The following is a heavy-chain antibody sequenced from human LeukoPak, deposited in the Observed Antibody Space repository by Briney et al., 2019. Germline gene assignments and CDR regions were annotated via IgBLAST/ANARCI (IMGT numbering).Heavy chain of an antibody. CDR1: GYTFTSYD. J-gene: IGHJ6*03. Sequence: ASVKVSCKASGYTFTSYDINWVRQATGQGLEWMGWMNPNSGNTGYAQEFQGRVTITRNTSISTAYMELSSLRSEDTAVYYCAREAREAAAAHYCYYMDVWGKGTTVTVSS. CDR2: MNPNSGNT. V-gene: IGHV1-8*03. D-gene: IGHD6-13*01. CDR3: AREAREAAAAHYCYYMDV.